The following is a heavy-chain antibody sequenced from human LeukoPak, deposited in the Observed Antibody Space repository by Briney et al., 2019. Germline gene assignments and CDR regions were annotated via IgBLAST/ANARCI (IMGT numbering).Heavy chain of an antibody. V-gene: IGHV3-7*01. J-gene: IGHJ4*02. CDR2: LKQDGSVK. CDR3: ARDEKSGHFVY. Sequence: GGSLRLSCEASGSTFSSYWMSWVRQAPGRGLEWVANLKQDGSVKQYVDSVRGRFTISRDNAKTSLYLQMTSLKAEDSAVYYCARDEKSGHFVYWGQGILVTVSS. D-gene: IGHD1-26*01. CDR1: GSTFSSYW.